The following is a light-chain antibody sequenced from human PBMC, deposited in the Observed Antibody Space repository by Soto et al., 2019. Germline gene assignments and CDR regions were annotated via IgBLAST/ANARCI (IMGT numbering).Light chain of an antibody. J-gene: IGKJ4*01. CDR2: KVF. Sequence: DVVMTQSPLSLPVTLGQPTPISCWSSQSLSYSDGNIYLNWFHQRPGQSPRRLIYKVFNRDSGVPDRFSGSGSGTDFTLKISRVEAEDVGIYYCMQGTHRPITFGGGTKVDIK. CDR1: QSLSYSDGNIY. CDR3: MQGTHRPIT. V-gene: IGKV2-30*01.